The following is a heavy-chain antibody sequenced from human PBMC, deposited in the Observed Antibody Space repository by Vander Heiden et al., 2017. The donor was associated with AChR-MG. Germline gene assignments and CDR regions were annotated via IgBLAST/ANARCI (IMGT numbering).Heavy chain of an antibody. J-gene: IGHJ5*02. V-gene: IGHV1-69-2*01. CDR3: ATEKKVWDSSGWEGWFDP. D-gene: IGHD6-19*01. CDR2: VDPEDGET. Sequence: EVQLVQSGAEVKKPGATVKISCKASGYTFTDYYMHWVQQAPGKGLEWMGLVDPEDGETIYAEKFQGRVTITADTSTDTAYMELSSLRSEDTAVYYCATEKKVWDSSGWEGWFDPWGQGTLVTVSS. CDR1: GYTFTDYY.